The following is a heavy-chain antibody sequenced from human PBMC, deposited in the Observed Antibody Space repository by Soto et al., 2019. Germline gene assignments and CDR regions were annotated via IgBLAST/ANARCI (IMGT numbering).Heavy chain of an antibody. J-gene: IGHJ4*02. V-gene: IGHV4-59*01. Sequence: SETLSLTCTVSGGSISNYYWSWIRQPPGTRLEWIAHIYSSGSTHYSPSLPSRVTISLGPSENQLSLSLTSVTAADTAVYYCARNPPGPVDFDVWGPGTQVTVSS. CDR1: GGSISNYY. CDR3: ARNPPGPVDFDV. CDR2: IYSSGST.